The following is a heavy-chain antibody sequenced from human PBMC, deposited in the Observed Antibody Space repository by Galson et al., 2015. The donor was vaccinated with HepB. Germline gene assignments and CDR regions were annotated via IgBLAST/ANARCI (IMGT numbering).Heavy chain of an antibody. V-gene: IGHV3-15*07. D-gene: IGHD6-25*01. CDR3: TTGLGSSGDFSHDYY. Sequence: SLRLSCAASGFNVNNAWMNWVRQTPEKGLEWVGRIRTKGEGAPTDYSAPVKGRFTISRDESANTLFLQMNSLGTEDTALYYCTTGLGSSGDFSHDYYWGQGTLVTVSP. CDR2: IRTKGEGAPT. J-gene: IGHJ4*02. CDR1: GFNVNNAW.